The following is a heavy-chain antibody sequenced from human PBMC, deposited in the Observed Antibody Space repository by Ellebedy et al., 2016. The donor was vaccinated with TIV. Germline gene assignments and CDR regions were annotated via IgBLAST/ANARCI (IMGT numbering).Heavy chain of an antibody. D-gene: IGHD3-22*01. CDR1: GGSISRSSYH. J-gene: IGHJ5*02. CDR2: IYYSGAT. CDR3: ARADNSENWFDP. V-gene: IGHV4-39*07. Sequence: SETLSLTXTVSGGSISRSSYHWGWIRQPPGKGLEWIGSIYYSGATYYNPSLKTRVTISLDTSKNQFSLKLGSVTAADTAVYYCARADNSENWFDPWGQGTLVTVSS.